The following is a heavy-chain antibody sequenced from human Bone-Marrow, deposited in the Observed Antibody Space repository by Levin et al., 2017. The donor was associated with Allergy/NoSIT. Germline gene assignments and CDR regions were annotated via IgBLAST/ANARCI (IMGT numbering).Heavy chain of an antibody. V-gene: IGHV4-34*01. CDR3: ARGRIVVGTNWLDP. CDR2: INHRGTT. Sequence: PSETLSLTCGVSGGSFDTFNWSWIRQAPGKGPEWIGEINHRGTTSTNPSLESRLTISVDTSMKQFSLTLTSVTAADTAVYFCARGRIVVGTNWLDPWGQGTLVTVSS. D-gene: IGHD2-15*01. CDR1: GGSFDTFN. J-gene: IGHJ5*02.